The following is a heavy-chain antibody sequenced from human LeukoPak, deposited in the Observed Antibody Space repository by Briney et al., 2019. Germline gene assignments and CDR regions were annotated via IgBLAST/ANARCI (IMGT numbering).Heavy chain of an antibody. CDR2: IYSGGNT. J-gene: IGHJ4*02. V-gene: IGHV3-66*01. CDR1: GFTVSTNY. CDR3: ARVGGSYSGDY. Sequence: GGSLRLSCAASGFTVSTNYMSWVRQAPGRGLEWVSVIYSGGNTYYADSVKGRFTISRDNAKNPLYLQMNSLRAEDAAVYYCARVGGSYSGDYWGQGTLVTVSS. D-gene: IGHD1-26*01.